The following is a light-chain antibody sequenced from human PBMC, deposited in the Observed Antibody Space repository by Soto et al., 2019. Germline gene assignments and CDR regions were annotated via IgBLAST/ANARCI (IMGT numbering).Light chain of an antibody. V-gene: IGKV3D-7*01. Sequence: PWERVTLSCRASQSVSSSYLTWYQQKPGQAPRLLIYGASTRATGIPARFSGSGSGTDFTLTISSLHPDDFATYYCQQYNSYSPTFGQGTKVDIK. CDR3: QQYNSYSPT. CDR2: GAS. CDR1: QSVSSSY. J-gene: IGKJ1*01.